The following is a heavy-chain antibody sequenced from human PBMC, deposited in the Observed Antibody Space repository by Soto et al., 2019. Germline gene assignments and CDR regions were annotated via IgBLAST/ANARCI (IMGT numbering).Heavy chain of an antibody. V-gene: IGHV3-30*18. Sequence: GGSLRLSCAASGFTFSSYGMHWVRQAPGKGLEWVAVISYDGSNKYYADSVKGRFTISRDNSKNTLYLQMNSLRAEDTAVYYCAKDSFRLLVYWYFDLWGRGTLVTVSS. J-gene: IGHJ2*01. D-gene: IGHD3-16*02. CDR2: ISYDGSNK. CDR1: GFTFSSYG. CDR3: AKDSFRLLVYWYFDL.